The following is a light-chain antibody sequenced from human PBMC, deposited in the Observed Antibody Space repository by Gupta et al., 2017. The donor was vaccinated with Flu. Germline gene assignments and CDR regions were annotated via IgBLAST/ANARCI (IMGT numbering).Light chain of an antibody. CDR2: AAS. V-gene: IGKV1-39*01. Sequence: PLSLSASVGDRVTITCRASQIINSFLNWYQHKPGKAPKLLISAASSLQSGVPSRFSGSGSGTDFTLTITSLQPEDFATYYCQQSFSTPFTFGQGTKLEIK. CDR1: QIINSF. J-gene: IGKJ2*01. CDR3: QQSFSTPFT.